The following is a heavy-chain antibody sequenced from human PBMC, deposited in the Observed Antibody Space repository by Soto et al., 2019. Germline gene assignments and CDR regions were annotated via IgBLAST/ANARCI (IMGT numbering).Heavy chain of an antibody. D-gene: IGHD5-12*01. CDR1: GFTFSSYY. CDR2: IQPDGSEI. V-gene: IGHV3-7*01. J-gene: IGHJ4*02. CDR3: ARDPMRADGYIYDF. Sequence: EMQLVESGGGLVQSGGSLRLSCAASGFTFSSYYMTWVRQAPGKGLEWVANIQPDGSEIKYADSVKGRCTISRDNARNSLYLQMNGLRAEDTAMYYCARDPMRADGYIYDFWGQGTLVTVSS.